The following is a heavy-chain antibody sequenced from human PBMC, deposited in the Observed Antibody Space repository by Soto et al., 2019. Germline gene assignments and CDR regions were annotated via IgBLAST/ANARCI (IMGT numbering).Heavy chain of an antibody. Sequence: VASVKVSCKASGYTFTGYYMHWVRQAPGQGLEWMGWINPNSGGTNYAQKFQGWVTMTRDTSISTAYMELSRLRSDDTAVYYCARDLVAAGYYFDYWGQGTLVTVSS. CDR1: GYTFTGYY. V-gene: IGHV1-2*04. J-gene: IGHJ4*02. D-gene: IGHD6-13*01. CDR3: ARDLVAAGYYFDY. CDR2: INPNSGGT.